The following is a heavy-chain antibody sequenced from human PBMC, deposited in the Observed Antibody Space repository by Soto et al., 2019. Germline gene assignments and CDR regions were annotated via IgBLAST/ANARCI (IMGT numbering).Heavy chain of an antibody. CDR1: GGSISSGDYY. V-gene: IGHV4-30-4*01. Sequence: SETLSLTCTVSGGSISSGDYYWSWIRQPPGKGLEWIGYIYYSGSTYYNPSLKSRVTISVDTSKNQFSLKLSSVTAADTAVYYCARDGHDYVWGSFTYWGQGTLVTVST. CDR3: ARDGHDYVWGSFTY. CDR2: IYYSGST. D-gene: IGHD3-16*01. J-gene: IGHJ4*02.